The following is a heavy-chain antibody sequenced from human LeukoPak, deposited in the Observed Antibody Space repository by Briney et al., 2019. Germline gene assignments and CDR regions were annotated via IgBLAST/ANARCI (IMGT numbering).Heavy chain of an antibody. Sequence: GESLRLSCAASGFTFSSYWMNWVRQAPGKGLEWVANIKQDGSEKYYVDSVKGRFTISRDNAKNSLYLQMNSLRAEDTAVYYCTRDSVGDSYADYWGQGTLVTVSS. J-gene: IGHJ4*02. D-gene: IGHD5-18*01. V-gene: IGHV3-7*03. CDR1: GFTFSSYW. CDR3: TRDSVGDSYADY. CDR2: IKQDGSEK.